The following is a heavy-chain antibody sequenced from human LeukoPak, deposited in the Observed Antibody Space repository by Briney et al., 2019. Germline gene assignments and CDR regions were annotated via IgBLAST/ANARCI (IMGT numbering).Heavy chain of an antibody. CDR2: ISGSGGST. Sequence: GGSLRLSCAASGFTFSSYAMSWVRQAPGKGLEWVSAISGSGGSTYYADSVKGRFTISRDNSKNTLYLQMNSLRVEDTAVYYCAKAPRYNWNSGLGYWGQGTLVTVSS. V-gene: IGHV3-23*01. D-gene: IGHD1-20*01. CDR3: AKAPRYNWNSGLGY. CDR1: GFTFSSYA. J-gene: IGHJ4*02.